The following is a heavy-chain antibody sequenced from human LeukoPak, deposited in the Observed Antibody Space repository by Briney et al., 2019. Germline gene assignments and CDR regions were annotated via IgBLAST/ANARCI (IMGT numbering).Heavy chain of an antibody. J-gene: IGHJ4*02. CDR3: ARVSAAGTGPDY. CDR1: GGSVSSGNYY. D-gene: IGHD6-13*01. Sequence: SETLSLTCTVSGGSVSSGNYYWSWIPQPPGKGLEWLVFMSNSGHTDTTHSLKSRVTISVETSKTQISLKLTSVTAAATAVYYCARVSAAGTGPDYWGQGTLVTVSS. CDR2: MSNSGHT. V-gene: IGHV4-61*01.